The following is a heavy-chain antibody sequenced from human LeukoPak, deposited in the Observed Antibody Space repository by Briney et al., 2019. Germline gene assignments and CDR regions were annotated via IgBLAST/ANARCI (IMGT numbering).Heavy chain of an antibody. V-gene: IGHV4-30-2*01. Sequence: SETLSLTCTVSGGSISSGGYSWSWIRQPPGKGLVWIGYIYHSGSTYYNPSLKSRVTISVDRSKNQFSLKLSSVTAADTAVYYCARGVGYYYDSSGYYYFDYWGQGTLVTVSS. J-gene: IGHJ4*02. D-gene: IGHD3-22*01. CDR3: ARGVGYYYDSSGYYYFDY. CDR2: IYHSGST. CDR1: GGSISSGGYS.